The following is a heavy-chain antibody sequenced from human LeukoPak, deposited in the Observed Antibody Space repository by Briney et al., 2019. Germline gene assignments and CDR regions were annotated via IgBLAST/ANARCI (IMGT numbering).Heavy chain of an antibody. V-gene: IGHV3-30*04. CDR1: GFTLNSYI. Sequence: GGSLRLSCEASGFTLNSYIMHWVRQAPGKGLEWVALISFDGRDKQYADSVKGRFTISKDDSKNTLYLQMNSLSGDDTSMYFCARAYGGLIDYWGQGTLVTVSS. J-gene: IGHJ4*02. CDR2: ISFDGRDK. D-gene: IGHD3-16*01. CDR3: ARAYGGLIDY.